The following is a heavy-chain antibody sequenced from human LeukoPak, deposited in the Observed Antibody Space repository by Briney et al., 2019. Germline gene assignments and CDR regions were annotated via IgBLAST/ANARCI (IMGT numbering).Heavy chain of an antibody. D-gene: IGHD6-19*01. CDR2: IKSKSDGGTT. J-gene: IGHJ5*02. CDR1: TFTFSNAW. CDR3: AKEPQWRGYATNWFDP. Sequence: GGSLRLSCAASTFTFSNAWMSWVRQAPGKGLEWVGRIKSKSDGGTTDYAAPVKGRFTISRDDSKNTLYLQMNSLKTEDTAVYYRAKEPQWRGYATNWFDPWGQGTLVTVSS. V-gene: IGHV3-15*01.